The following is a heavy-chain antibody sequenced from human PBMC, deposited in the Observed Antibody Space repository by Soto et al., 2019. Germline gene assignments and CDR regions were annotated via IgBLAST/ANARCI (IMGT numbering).Heavy chain of an antibody. Sequence: ASVKVSCKASGYTFTSYYMHWVRRAPGQGLEWMGIINPSGGSTSYAQKFQGRVTTTRDTSTSTVYMELSSLRSEDTAVYYCARAVYYDSSGYYGGGDYWGQGTLVTVSS. CDR1: GYTFTSYY. CDR3: ARAVYYDSSGYYGGGDY. J-gene: IGHJ4*02. D-gene: IGHD3-22*01. CDR2: INPSGGST. V-gene: IGHV1-46*01.